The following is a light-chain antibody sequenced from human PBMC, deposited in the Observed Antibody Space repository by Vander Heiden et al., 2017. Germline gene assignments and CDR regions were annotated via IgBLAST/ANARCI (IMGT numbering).Light chain of an antibody. CDR2: QDS. J-gene: IGLJ2*01. V-gene: IGLV3-1*01. CDR1: KSGDKY. Sequence: SSELTPPPSVSVSPGPPASITGSGDKSGDKYACWYQQKPGQSPVLVIYQDSKRPSGIPERFSGSNSGNTATLTISGTQAMDEADYYCQAWDSSTVVFGGGTKLTVL. CDR3: QAWDSSTVV.